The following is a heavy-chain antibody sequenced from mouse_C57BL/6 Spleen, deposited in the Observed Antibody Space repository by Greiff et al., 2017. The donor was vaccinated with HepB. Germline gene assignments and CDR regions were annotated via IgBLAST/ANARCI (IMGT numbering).Heavy chain of an antibody. Sequence: VQLQQSGAELVMPGASVKLSCKASGYTFTSYWMHWVKQRPGQGLEWIGEIDPSDSYTNYNQKFKGKSTLTVDKSSSTAYMQLSSLTSEDSAVYYCARKGWDAWFAYWGQGTLVTVSA. CDR2: IDPSDSYT. J-gene: IGHJ3*01. V-gene: IGHV1-69*01. CDR3: ARKGWDAWFAY. CDR1: GYTFTSYW. D-gene: IGHD3-3*01.